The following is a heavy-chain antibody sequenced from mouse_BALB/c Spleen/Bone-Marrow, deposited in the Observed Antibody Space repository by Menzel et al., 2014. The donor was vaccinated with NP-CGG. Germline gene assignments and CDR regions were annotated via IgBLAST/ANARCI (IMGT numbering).Heavy chain of an antibody. V-gene: IGHV5-12-2*01. Sequence: DVKLVESGGGLVQPGGSLKLSCAASGFTFSSYTMSWVRQTPEKRLEWVAYISNGGGSTYYPDTVKGRFTISRDNAKNTQYLQMSSLKSEDTAMYYCAKHGYYGSRAMDYWGQGTSVTVSS. CDR3: AKHGYYGSRAMDY. CDR2: ISNGGGST. CDR1: GFTFSSYT. D-gene: IGHD1-1*01. J-gene: IGHJ4*01.